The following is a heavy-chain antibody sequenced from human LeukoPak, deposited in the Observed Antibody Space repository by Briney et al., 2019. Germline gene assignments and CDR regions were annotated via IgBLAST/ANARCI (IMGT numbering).Heavy chain of an antibody. CDR1: GFPFSNYW. CDR3: ARLQYSFLYGSGSYGVDY. Sequence: PGGSLRLSCAASGFPFSNYWMTWVRQAPGKGLEWVEWVANIKYDGSEIYYIDSVKGRFTISRDNAKNSLYLQMNSLRAEDTAVYYCARLQYSFLYGSGSYGVDYWGQGTLVTVSS. CDR2: IKYDGSEI. D-gene: IGHD3-10*01. V-gene: IGHV3-7*01. J-gene: IGHJ4*02.